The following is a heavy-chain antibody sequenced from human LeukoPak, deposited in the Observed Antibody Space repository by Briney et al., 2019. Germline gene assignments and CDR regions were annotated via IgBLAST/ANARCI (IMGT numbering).Heavy chain of an antibody. CDR2: VYQSGYT. CDR3: ARMGGLENWDYVGKLDY. V-gene: IGHV4-39*01. Sequence: PSETLSLTCTVSGSSIRSSSDHWGWIRQPPGKGLEWIGSVYQSGYTYSNPSLKSRVTISVDTSRNQFSLTLTSVTAADTAVYYCARMGGLENWDYVGKLDYWGQGSLVTVST. CDR1: GSSIRSSSDH. J-gene: IGHJ4*02. D-gene: IGHD1-7*01.